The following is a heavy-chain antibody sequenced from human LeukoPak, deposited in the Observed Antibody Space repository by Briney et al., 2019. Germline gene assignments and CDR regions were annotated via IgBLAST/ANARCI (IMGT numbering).Heavy chain of an antibody. CDR3: AKGDGYNREPFDY. V-gene: IGHV3-23*01. D-gene: IGHD5-24*01. J-gene: IGHJ4*02. Sequence: PGGSLRLSCAASGFTASSNYMSWVRQAPGKGLEWVSAISGSGGSTYYADSVKGRFTISRDNSKNTLYLQMNSLRAEDTAVYYCAKGDGYNREPFDYWGQGTLVTVSS. CDR2: ISGSGGST. CDR1: GFTASSNY.